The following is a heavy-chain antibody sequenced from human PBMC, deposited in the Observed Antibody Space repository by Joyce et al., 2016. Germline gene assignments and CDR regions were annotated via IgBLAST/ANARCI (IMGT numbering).Heavy chain of an antibody. CDR3: AREGEGHYEGTVVEKYFDL. Sequence: QVQLVESGGGVVQPGRSLRLSCAASGFTFSGYGMHWVRKAPGKGLAWVAVMWYDGSNKFYADSVKGRFTISRDRSKKTLYLQMNSLRDEDTAVYYCAREGEGHYEGTVVEKYFDLWGRGTLVTVSS. CDR1: GFTFSGYG. J-gene: IGHJ2*01. D-gene: IGHD2-15*01. CDR2: MWYDGSNK. V-gene: IGHV3-33*01.